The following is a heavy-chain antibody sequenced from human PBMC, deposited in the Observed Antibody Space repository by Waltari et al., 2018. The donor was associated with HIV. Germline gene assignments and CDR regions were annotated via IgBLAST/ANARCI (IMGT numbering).Heavy chain of an antibody. CDR3: ARARGYSYGYEDY. Sequence: EVQLVESGGDLVQPGGSLRLSCAAFGLSSSGYSLNWVRQAPGKGLEWISYISNSGNTIDYADSVKGRFTISRDNAKNSLSLQMHSLRAEDTAVYYCARARGYSYGYEDYWGQGALVTVSS. V-gene: IGHV3-48*04. CDR1: GLSSSGYS. D-gene: IGHD5-18*01. J-gene: IGHJ4*02. CDR2: ISNSGNTI.